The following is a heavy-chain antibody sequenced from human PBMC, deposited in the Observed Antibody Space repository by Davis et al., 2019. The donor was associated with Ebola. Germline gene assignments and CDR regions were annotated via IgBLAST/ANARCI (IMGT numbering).Heavy chain of an antibody. Sequence: SETLSLTCAVYGGSFSGYYWSWIRQPPGKGLEWIGEINHSGRTNYNPSLKSRVTISVDTSKNQFFLKLSSVTAADTAVYYCAARYSSGWYPFSFDYWGQGTLVTVSS. CDR1: GGSFSGYY. V-gene: IGHV4-34*01. CDR3: AARYSSGWYPFSFDY. CDR2: INHSGRT. J-gene: IGHJ4*02. D-gene: IGHD6-19*01.